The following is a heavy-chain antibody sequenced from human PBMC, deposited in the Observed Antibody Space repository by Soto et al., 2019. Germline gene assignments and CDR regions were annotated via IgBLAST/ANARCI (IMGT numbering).Heavy chain of an antibody. CDR2: IYWNDEK. CDR1: GLSLSTSGMC. V-gene: IGHV2-5*08. Sequence: SGPTLVNPTQTLTLTCSFSGLSLSTSGMCVSWIRQPPGKALEWLALIYWNDEKRYSPSLKSRLTITKDTSKNQVVLTMTNMDPVDTATYYCARLYYYDSSGYYYFDYWGQGTLVTVSS. J-gene: IGHJ4*02. CDR3: ARLYYYDSSGYYYFDY. D-gene: IGHD3-22*01.